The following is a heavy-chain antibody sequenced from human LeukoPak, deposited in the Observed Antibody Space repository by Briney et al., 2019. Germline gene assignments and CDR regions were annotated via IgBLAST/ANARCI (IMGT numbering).Heavy chain of an antibody. CDR2: TRNKANSYTT. CDR3: ARDRGGYSGSYYYFDY. V-gene: IGHV3-72*01. CDR1: GFTFSDHY. J-gene: IGHJ4*02. Sequence: GGSLRLSCAASGFTFSDHYMDWVRQAPGKGLEWAGRTRNKANSYTTEYAASVKGRFTISRDDSKNSLYLQMNSLKTEDTAVYYCARDRGGYSGSYYYFDYWGQGTLVTVSS. D-gene: IGHD1-26*01.